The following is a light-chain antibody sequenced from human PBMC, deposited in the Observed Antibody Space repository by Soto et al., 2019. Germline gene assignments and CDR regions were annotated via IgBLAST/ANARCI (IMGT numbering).Light chain of an antibody. CDR1: QDISNY. Sequence: DIQLTQSPFFLSASVGDRVTITCQASQDISNYLNWYQQKPGKAPKLLIYDASNLETGVPSRFSGSGSGTDFTLTISSLQPEDFATYYCQQSYSTPRTFGQGTKVDIK. CDR2: DAS. J-gene: IGKJ1*01. CDR3: QQSYSTPRT. V-gene: IGKV1-39*01.